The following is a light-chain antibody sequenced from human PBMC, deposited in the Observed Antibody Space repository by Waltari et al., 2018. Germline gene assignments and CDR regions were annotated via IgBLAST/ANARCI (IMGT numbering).Light chain of an antibody. CDR1: ESMIRL. J-gene: IGKJ2*01. CDR2: ASS. CDR3: QRYDNYPYI. V-gene: IGKV1-5*03. Sequence: QLTQSPSTLSASVGDRVTITGRASESMIRLLAWYQQKPGKDPKLLIFASSTLGNGVPSRFSGTGSGTEFTLTISSLQPEDFATYYCQRYDNYPYIFGQGTKLETK.